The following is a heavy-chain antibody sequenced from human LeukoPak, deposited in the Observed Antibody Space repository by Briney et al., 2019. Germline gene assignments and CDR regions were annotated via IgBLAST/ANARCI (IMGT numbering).Heavy chain of an antibody. V-gene: IGHV1-8*01. CDR3: ARGLQLVQLDWFDP. CDR1: GYTFTSYD. CDR2: MNPNSGNT. D-gene: IGHD6-13*01. Sequence: ASVKVSCKASGYTFTSYDINWVRQATGQGLEWMGWMNPNSGNTGYAQKFQGRVTMTRNNSISTAYMELSSLRSEDTAVYYCARGLQLVQLDWFDPWGQGTLVTVSS. J-gene: IGHJ5*02.